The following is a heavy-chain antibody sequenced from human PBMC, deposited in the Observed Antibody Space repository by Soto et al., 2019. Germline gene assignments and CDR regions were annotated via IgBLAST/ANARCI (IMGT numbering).Heavy chain of an antibody. J-gene: IGHJ4*02. CDR2: IYYSGST. Sequence: PSETLSLTCTVSGVSSNNYCLSWVRQSPGKGLEWIGYIYYSGSTNYNPSLKSRVTISVDTSKNQFSLKLSSVTAADTAVYYCARRWGTYFDYWGQGTLVTVSS. CDR3: ARRWGTYFDY. CDR1: GVSSNNYC. V-gene: IGHV4-59*01. D-gene: IGHD7-27*01.